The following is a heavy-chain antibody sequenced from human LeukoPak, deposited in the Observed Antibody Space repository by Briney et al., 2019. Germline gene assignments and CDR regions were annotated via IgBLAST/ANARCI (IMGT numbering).Heavy chain of an antibody. CDR3: ARDWVYKIDY. CDR2: ISRDGII. CDR1: GFTFSSYV. D-gene: IGHD5-24*01. Sequence: GGSLRLSCETAGFTFSSYVMHWVRRTPGKGLVWVSRISRDGIISYADSVKGRFTISRDNAKSTLILQMNSLRVEDTAVYYCARDWVYKIDYWGRGTLVTVSS. J-gene: IGHJ4*02. V-gene: IGHV3-74*01.